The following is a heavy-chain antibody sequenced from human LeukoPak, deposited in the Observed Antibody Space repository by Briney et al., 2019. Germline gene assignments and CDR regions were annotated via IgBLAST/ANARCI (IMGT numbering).Heavy chain of an antibody. V-gene: IGHV3-53*05. D-gene: IGHD2-15*01. CDR3: ATNVVVVAATGVLDV. Sequence: PGGSLRLSCAASVTVRSNYMSWVRQAPGKGLEWASVIFSGGSTSYADSVRGRFTISRDNSKNTVYLQIDGLRTEDTGVYYCATNVVVVAATGVLDVWGQGTMVTVSS. CDR2: IFSGGST. J-gene: IGHJ3*01. CDR1: VTVRSNY.